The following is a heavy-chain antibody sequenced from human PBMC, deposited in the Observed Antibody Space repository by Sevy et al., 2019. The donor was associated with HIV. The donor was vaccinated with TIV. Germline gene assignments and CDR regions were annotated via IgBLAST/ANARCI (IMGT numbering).Heavy chain of an antibody. V-gene: IGHV3-30-3*01. Sequence: GGSLRLSCAAPGFTFSSYAMHWVRQAPGKGLEWVAVISYDGSNKYYADSVKGRFTISRDNSKNTLYLQMNSLRAEDTAVYYCARDLLGYYDSSGYPDYWGQRTLVTVSS. CDR3: ARDLLGYYDSSGYPDY. J-gene: IGHJ4*02. CDR1: GFTFSSYA. D-gene: IGHD3-22*01. CDR2: ISYDGSNK.